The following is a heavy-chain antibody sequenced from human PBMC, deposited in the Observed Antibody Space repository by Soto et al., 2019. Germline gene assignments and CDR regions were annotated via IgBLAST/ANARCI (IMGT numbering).Heavy chain of an antibody. CDR1: GYIFTSYW. CDR2: IDPSDSYT. D-gene: IGHD2-2*01. V-gene: IGHV5-10-1*01. CDR3: ARGPLEILVVPAEGMDV. J-gene: IGHJ6*02. Sequence: GESLKIYCNCSGYIFTSYWISWVRQMPGKGLEWMGMIDPSDSYTNYSPSFQGLVTISADKSISTAYLQWSSLKASDTAMYYCARGPLEILVVPAEGMDVWGQGTTVTVSS.